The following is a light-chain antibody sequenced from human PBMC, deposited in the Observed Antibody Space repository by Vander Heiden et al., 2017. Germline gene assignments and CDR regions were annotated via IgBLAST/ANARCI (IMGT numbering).Light chain of an antibody. CDR3: MSYTSSSTWV. CDR2: EVS. J-gene: IGLJ3*02. CDR1: SSDVGGYKY. V-gene: IGLV2-14*01. Sequence: QSALTQPVSVSGSPGQSITISCTGTSSDVGGYKYVSWYQQHPGKAPKVMIYEVSNRPSGVSNRFSGSKSGNTASLTISGLQAEDEADYYCMSYTSSSTWVFGGGTKLTVL.